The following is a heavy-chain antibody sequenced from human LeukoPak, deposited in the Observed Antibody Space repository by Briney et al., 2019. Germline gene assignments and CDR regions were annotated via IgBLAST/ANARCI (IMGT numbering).Heavy chain of an antibody. Sequence: GESLKISCKASGYSFTSQWIGWVRQMPGKGLEWMAIIYPGDSDTRYSPSFQGRVTISADKSISTAYLQWSSLKASDTAMYYCARRYDSSGYYPLRAFDIWGQGTMVTVSS. J-gene: IGHJ3*02. V-gene: IGHV5-51*01. D-gene: IGHD3-22*01. CDR1: GYSFTSQW. CDR2: IYPGDSDT. CDR3: ARRYDSSGYYPLRAFDI.